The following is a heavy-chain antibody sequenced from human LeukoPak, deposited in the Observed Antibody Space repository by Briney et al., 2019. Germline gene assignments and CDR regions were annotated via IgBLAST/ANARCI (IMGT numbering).Heavy chain of an antibody. J-gene: IGHJ3*02. Sequence: ASVKVSCKASGYTFTGYYMHWVRQAPGQGLEWMGWINPNSGGTNYAQKFQGRVTMTRDTSISTAYMELSRLRSDDTAVYYCARDQELGLIGLYVMSAFDIWGQGTMVTVSS. CDR1: GYTFTGYY. CDR3: ARDQELGLIGLYVMSAFDI. D-gene: IGHD3-10*01. CDR2: INPNSGGT. V-gene: IGHV1-2*02.